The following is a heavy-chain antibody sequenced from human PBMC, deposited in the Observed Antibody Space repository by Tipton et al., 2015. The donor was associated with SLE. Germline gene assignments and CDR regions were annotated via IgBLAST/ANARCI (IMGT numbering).Heavy chain of an antibody. CDR3: VRGGRFSYGPLKYYFMDV. CDR2: TYNSRNT. V-gene: IGHV4-59*01. CDR1: GRSISSYY. D-gene: IGHD5-18*01. J-gene: IGHJ6*03. Sequence: TLSLTCSVSGRSISSYYWGWNRQSPGKGIELMGYTYNSRNTIYNPSLRGRVTISVDTSNNQFSLNLDFVTAADTAVYYCVRGGRFSYGPLKYYFMDVWGKGTTVTVSS.